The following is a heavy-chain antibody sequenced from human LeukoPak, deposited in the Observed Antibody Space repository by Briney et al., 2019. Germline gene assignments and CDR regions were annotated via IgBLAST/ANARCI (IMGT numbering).Heavy chain of an antibody. Sequence: ASVKVSCKASGYTFTSYAMNWVRQAPGQGLEWMGIINPSGGSTSYAQKFQGRVTMTRDTSTSTVYMELSSLRSEDTAVYYCARRIGYYDRSGYYGYWGQGTLVTVSS. V-gene: IGHV1-46*01. CDR2: INPSGGST. D-gene: IGHD3-22*01. CDR1: GYTFTSYA. CDR3: ARRIGYYDRSGYYGY. J-gene: IGHJ4*02.